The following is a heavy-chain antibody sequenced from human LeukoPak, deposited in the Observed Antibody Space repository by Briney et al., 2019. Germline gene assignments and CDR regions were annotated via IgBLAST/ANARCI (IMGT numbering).Heavy chain of an antibody. Sequence: GESLKISCKTSGYSFTDYWIGWVRQMPGKGLEWMGFIYPGDSDTRYSPSFQGQVTISADKSISTAYLQWSSLKASDTAMYYCARHGATVTTANSFDYWGQGTLVTVSS. CDR1: GYSFTDYW. CDR2: IYPGDSDT. CDR3: ARHGATVTTANSFDY. J-gene: IGHJ4*02. V-gene: IGHV5-51*01. D-gene: IGHD4-17*01.